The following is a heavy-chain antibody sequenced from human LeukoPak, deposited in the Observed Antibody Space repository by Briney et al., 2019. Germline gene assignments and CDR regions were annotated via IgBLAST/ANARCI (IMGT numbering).Heavy chain of an antibody. CDR3: ARDIAICWFFL. D-gene: IGHD3-9*01. J-gene: IGHJ4*02. Sequence: ASVKVSCKASGYTFTSYGISWVRQAPGQGLEWMGWIRVYNGDTNYAQKLQGRVTMTTDTSTSTAYMELRSLRSDDTAVYYCARDIAICWFFLWGQGTLITVSS. CDR1: GYTFTSYG. CDR2: IRVYNGDT. V-gene: IGHV1-18*01.